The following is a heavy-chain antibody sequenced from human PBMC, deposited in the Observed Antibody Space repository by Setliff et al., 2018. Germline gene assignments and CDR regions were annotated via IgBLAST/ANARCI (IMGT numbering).Heavy chain of an antibody. CDR2: IYHNGNS. J-gene: IGHJ4*02. D-gene: IGHD3-16*01. V-gene: IGHV4-38-2*02. CDR3: ARDGGEY. Sequence: PSETLSLTCSVSGYSISSGYYWGWIRQPPGKGLEWIGSIYHNGNSYYNPSLKSRVTISVDTSKNQLSLKLNSVTAADTAVYYCARDGGEYWGQGTLVTVSS. CDR1: GYSISSGYY.